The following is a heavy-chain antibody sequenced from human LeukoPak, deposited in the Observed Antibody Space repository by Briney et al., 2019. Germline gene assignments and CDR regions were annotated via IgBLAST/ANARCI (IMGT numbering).Heavy chain of an antibody. CDR1: GFTFSSYD. D-gene: IGHD1-26*01. V-gene: IGHV3-21*01. J-gene: IGHJ4*02. Sequence: GGSLRLSCAASGFTFSSYDMNWVRQAPAKGLDWVSSISSGGSYIYYAHSMNGRFSISRDNAMNSLYLQMNSLRVEDTAVYYCASDLLAAGDYWGQGTLVTVSS. CDR3: ASDLLAAGDY. CDR2: ISSGGSYI.